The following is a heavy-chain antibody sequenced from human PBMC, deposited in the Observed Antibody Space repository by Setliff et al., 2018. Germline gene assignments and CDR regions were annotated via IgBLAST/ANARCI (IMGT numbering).Heavy chain of an antibody. Sequence: GASVKVSCKVSGGSLSEISMHWVRQAPGRGLEWLGGFDPEHGEAIYAPKFQGRVTMTEDSTTDIAYLELTNLRSEDTAVYYCARDVFPYHYEGAFDIWGQGTMVTVSS. V-gene: IGHV1-24*01. D-gene: IGHD3-22*01. CDR1: GGSLSEIS. CDR2: FDPEHGEA. J-gene: IGHJ3*02. CDR3: ARDVFPYHYEGAFDI.